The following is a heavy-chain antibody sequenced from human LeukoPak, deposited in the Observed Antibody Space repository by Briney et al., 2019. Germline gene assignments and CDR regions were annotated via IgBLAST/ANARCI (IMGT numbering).Heavy chain of an antibody. CDR1: GYTFTSYD. D-gene: IGHD3-9*01. J-gene: IGHJ5*02. V-gene: IGHV1-46*01. CDR2: INPSGGST. CDR3: AREKGYYDILTGYPNWFDP. Sequence: ASVKVSCKASGYTFTSYDINWVRQAPGQGLEWMGIINPSGGSTSYAQKFQGRVTMTRDTSTSTVYMELSSLRSEDTAVYYCAREKGYYDILTGYPNWFDPWGQGTLVTVSS.